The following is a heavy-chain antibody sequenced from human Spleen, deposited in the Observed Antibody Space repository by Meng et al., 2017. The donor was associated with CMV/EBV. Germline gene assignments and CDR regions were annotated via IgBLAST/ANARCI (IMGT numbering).Heavy chain of an antibody. V-gene: IGHV1-2*02. J-gene: IGHJ5*02. CDR1: FTGYY. CDR3: ARVPHIVVPAAIGSGRFDP. D-gene: IGHD2-2*02. CDR2: INPNSGGT. Sequence: FTGYYMHWVRQAPGQGLEWMGWINPNSGGTNYAQKFQGRVTMTRDTSISTAYMELSRLRSDDTAVYYCARVPHIVVPAAIGSGRFDPWGQGILVTVSS.